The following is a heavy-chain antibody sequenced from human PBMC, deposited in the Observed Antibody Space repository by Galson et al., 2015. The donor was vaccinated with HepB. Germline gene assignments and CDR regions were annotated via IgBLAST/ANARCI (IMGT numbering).Heavy chain of an antibody. Sequence: SLRLSCAASGFTFSSYWMSWVRQAPGKGLEWVANIKQDGSEKYYVDSVKGRFTISRDNAKNSLYLQMNSLRAEDTAVYYCARGDVVVPAAPYYFDYWGQGTLVTVSS. V-gene: IGHV3-7*03. D-gene: IGHD2-2*01. CDR2: IKQDGSEK. J-gene: IGHJ4*02. CDR3: ARGDVVVPAAPYYFDY. CDR1: GFTFSSYW.